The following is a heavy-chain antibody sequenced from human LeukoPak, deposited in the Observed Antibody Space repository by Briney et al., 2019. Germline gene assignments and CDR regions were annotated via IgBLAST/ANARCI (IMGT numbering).Heavy chain of an antibody. CDR2: IHSGGTT. J-gene: IGHJ4*02. D-gene: IGHD5-12*01. CDR1: GFTVSSNY. Sequence: GGSLRLSCAASGFTVSSNYMSWVRQAPGKGLEWVSVIHSGGTTNYADSVQGRFTISRDNSKTTVYLHMNSPRAEDTAVYYCARDSDSGYGPFASWGQGTLVTVSS. V-gene: IGHV3-53*01. CDR3: ARDSDSGYGPFAS.